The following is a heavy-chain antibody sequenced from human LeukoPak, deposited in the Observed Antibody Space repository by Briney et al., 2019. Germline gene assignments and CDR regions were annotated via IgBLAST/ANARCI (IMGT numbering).Heavy chain of an antibody. CDR1: GGSFSGYY. CDR2: INHSGST. CDR3: ARAPTVLVGYCSSSSCQADY. D-gene: IGHD2-2*01. Sequence: SETLSLTCAVYGGSFSGYYWSRIRRPPGKGLEWVGEINHSGSTNYNPSLKSRVTTSVDTSKKQFSLKLSSVTAADTAVYYCARAPTVLVGYCSSSSCQADYWGQGTLVTVSS. J-gene: IGHJ4*02. V-gene: IGHV4-34*01.